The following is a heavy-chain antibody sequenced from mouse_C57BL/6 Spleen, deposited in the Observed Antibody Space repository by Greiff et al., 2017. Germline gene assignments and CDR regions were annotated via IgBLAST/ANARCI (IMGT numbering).Heavy chain of an antibody. Sequence: QVQLQQSGAELVKPGASVKISCKASGYAFSSYWMNWVKQRPGTGLEWIGQIYPGDGDTNYNGKFKGKATLTADKSSSTAYMQLSSLTSEDSAVYFCARKGDWYYFDYWGQGTTLTVSS. D-gene: IGHD3-3*01. V-gene: IGHV1-80*01. CDR2: IYPGDGDT. CDR3: ARKGDWYYFDY. CDR1: GYAFSSYW. J-gene: IGHJ2*01.